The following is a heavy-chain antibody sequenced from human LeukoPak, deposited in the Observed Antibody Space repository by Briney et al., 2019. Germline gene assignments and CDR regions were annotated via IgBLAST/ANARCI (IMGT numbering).Heavy chain of an antibody. Sequence: ASVKVSCKASGYTFTGYYMHWVRRAPGQGLEWMGRINPNSGGTNYAQKFQGRVTMTRDTSISTAYMELSRLRSDDTAVYYCAREGSSGYDFWSGYQNWFDPWGQGTLVTVSS. J-gene: IGHJ5*02. CDR1: GYTFTGYY. D-gene: IGHD3-3*01. V-gene: IGHV1-2*06. CDR2: INPNSGGT. CDR3: AREGSSGYDFWSGYQNWFDP.